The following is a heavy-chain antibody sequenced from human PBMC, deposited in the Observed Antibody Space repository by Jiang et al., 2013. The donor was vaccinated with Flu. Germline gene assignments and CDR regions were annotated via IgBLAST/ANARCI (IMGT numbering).Heavy chain of an antibody. CDR2: IYYSGST. J-gene: IGHJ4*02. D-gene: IGHD6-6*01. CDR1: GGSISSYY. V-gene: IGHV4-59*01. Sequence: SGPGLVKPSETLSLTCTVSGGSISSYYWSWIRQPPGKGLEWIGYIYYSGSTNYNPSLKSRVTISVDTSKNQFSLKLSSVTAADTAVYYCARSVGSIAARPGLSYFDYWGQGTLVT. CDR3: ARSVGSIAARPGLSYFDY.